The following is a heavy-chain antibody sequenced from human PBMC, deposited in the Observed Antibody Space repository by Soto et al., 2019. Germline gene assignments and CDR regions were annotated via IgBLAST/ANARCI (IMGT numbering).Heavy chain of an antibody. CDR1: GFSFSSYA. CDR2: ISSSSTHI. D-gene: IGHD2-2*01. CDR3: ATRHCTSTNCYSFDY. Sequence: PGGSLRLSCAASGFSFSSYAMNWVRQAPGKGLEWVSSISSSSTHISYADSVKGRFTISRDNANKSLYLQMNSLRAEDTAVYYCATRHCTSTNCYSFDYWGQGTLVTVSS. J-gene: IGHJ4*02. V-gene: IGHV3-21*01.